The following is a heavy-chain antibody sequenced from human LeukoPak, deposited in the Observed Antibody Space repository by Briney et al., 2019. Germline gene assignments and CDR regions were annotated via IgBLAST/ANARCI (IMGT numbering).Heavy chain of an antibody. CDR2: INHSGST. Sequence: PSETLSLTCTVSGISISSSNSYWGWIRQPPGKGLEWIGEINHSGSTNYNPSLKSRVTISVDTSKNQFSLKLSSVTAADTAVYYCARYVRLGVVVVAATRNYFDYWGQGTLVTVSS. CDR1: GISISSSNSY. J-gene: IGHJ4*02. D-gene: IGHD2-15*01. V-gene: IGHV4-39*07. CDR3: ARYVRLGVVVVAATRNYFDY.